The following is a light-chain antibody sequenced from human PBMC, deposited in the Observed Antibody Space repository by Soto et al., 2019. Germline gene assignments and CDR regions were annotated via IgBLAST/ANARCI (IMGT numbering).Light chain of an antibody. J-gene: IGKJ4*01. V-gene: IGKV3-20*01. CDR1: QSVSSTY. Sequence: EIVLTQSPGTLSLSPGERVTISCRASQSVSSTYLAWYQQKPGQAPRLLIYRASSRATGIPDRFSGSGSGTEFTLTISRLEPDDFAVYYCQQYVNSPLTFGGGTKVEIK. CDR3: QQYVNSPLT. CDR2: RAS.